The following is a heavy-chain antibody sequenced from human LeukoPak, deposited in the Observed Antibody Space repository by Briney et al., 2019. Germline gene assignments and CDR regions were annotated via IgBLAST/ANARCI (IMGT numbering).Heavy chain of an antibody. D-gene: IGHD3-22*01. CDR2: VYHTGTT. J-gene: IGHJ4*02. CDR3: ASRRFYESTGYYDY. CDR1: GDSISSSSNW. Sequence: SGTLSLTCAVSGDSISSSSNWWSWVRQPPGKGLEWIGEVYHTGTTNYNSSLKSRVTISVDKSKNQFSLKLSSVTAADTAVYYCASRRFYESTGYYDYWGQGTLVTVSS. V-gene: IGHV4-4*02.